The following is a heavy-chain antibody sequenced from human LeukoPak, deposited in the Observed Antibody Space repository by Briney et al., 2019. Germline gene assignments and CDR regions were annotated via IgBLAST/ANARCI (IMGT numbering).Heavy chain of an antibody. V-gene: IGHV1-69*01. CDR3: ARPHCSSTSCYEYYYYGMDV. J-gene: IGHJ6*02. Sequence: SVTVSCKASGGTFSSYAISWVRQAPGQGLEWMGGIIPIFGTANYAQEFQGRVTITADESTSTAYMELSSLRSEDTAVYYCARPHCSSTSCYEYYYYGMDVWGQGTTVTVSS. D-gene: IGHD2-2*01. CDR1: GGTFSSYA. CDR2: IIPIFGTA.